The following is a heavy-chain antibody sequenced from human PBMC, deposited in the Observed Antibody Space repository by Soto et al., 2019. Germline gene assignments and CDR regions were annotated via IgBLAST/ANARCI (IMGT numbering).Heavy chain of an antibody. D-gene: IGHD6-19*01. J-gene: IGHJ6*02. V-gene: IGHV2-5*01. CDR1: GFSLSTSGVG. Sequence: SGPTLVNPTQTLTLACTFSGFSLSTSGVGVGWIRQPPGKALEWLALIYWNDDKRYSPSLKSRLTITKDTSKIQVVLTMTNMDPVDTATYYCARSVAGTTYYYYGMDVWGQGTTVTVSS. CDR2: IYWNDDK. CDR3: ARSVAGTTYYYYGMDV.